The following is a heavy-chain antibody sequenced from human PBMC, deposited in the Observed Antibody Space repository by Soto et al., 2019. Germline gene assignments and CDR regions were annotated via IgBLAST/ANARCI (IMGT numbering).Heavy chain of an antibody. CDR1: GGSISSGGYS. Sequence: SETLSLTCAVSGGSISSGGYSWSWIRQPPGKGLEWIGYIYHSGSTYYNPSLKSRVTISVDRSKNQFSLKLSSVTAADTAVYYCARASTTVDTGWFDPWGQGTLVTVSS. V-gene: IGHV4-30-2*01. D-gene: IGHD4-17*01. J-gene: IGHJ5*02. CDR3: ARASTTVDTGWFDP. CDR2: IYHSGST.